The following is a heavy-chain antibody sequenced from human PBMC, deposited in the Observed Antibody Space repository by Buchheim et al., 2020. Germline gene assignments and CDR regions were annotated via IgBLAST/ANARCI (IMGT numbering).Heavy chain of an antibody. CDR2: IYHLGTGST. D-gene: IGHD6-19*01. CDR1: GGSISSSNW. Sequence: QVQLQESGPGLVKPSGTLSLTCAVSGGSISSSNWCSWVRQPPGKGLEWIGEIYHLGTGSTKYNPSLKTRVSISVDKSKNQFSLKLNSVSAADTAVYYCARAPGIGVGGPIDYWGQGTL. V-gene: IGHV4-4*02. J-gene: IGHJ4*02. CDR3: ARAPGIGVGGPIDY.